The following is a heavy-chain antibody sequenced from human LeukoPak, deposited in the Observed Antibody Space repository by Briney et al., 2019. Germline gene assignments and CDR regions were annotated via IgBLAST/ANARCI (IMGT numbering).Heavy chain of an antibody. CDR2: IIPIFGTA. CDR3: ARAYDSSGYYYSDDAFDI. D-gene: IGHD3-22*01. V-gene: IGHV1-69*06. J-gene: IGHJ3*02. Sequence: SVKVSCKASGGTFSSYAISWVRQAPGQGLEWMGGIIPIFGTANYAQKFQGRVTMTEDTSTDTAYMELSSLRSEDTAVYYCARAYDSSGYYYSDDAFDIWGQGTMVTVSS. CDR1: GGTFSSYA.